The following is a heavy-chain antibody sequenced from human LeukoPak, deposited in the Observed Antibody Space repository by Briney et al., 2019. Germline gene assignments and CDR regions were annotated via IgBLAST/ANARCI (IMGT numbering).Heavy chain of an antibody. CDR2: ISVYNGNT. Sequence: GASVKVSCKASGYTFTSYGINLVRQAPGQGLEWMGWISVYNGNTNYAQKLQGRVTMTTDTSTSTAYMELRSLTSDDTAVYYAIVVVTAIPHWGQGTPVTVSS. CDR3: IVVVTAIPH. J-gene: IGHJ4*02. D-gene: IGHD2-21*02. V-gene: IGHV1-18*01. CDR1: GYTFTSYG.